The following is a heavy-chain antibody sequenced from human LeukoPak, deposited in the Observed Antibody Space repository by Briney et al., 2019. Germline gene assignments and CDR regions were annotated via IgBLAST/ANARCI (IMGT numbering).Heavy chain of an antibody. Sequence: GASVKVSCKASGGTFSIYAISWVRQAPGQGLEWMGGIIPIFGTANYAQKFQGRVTITADESTSTAYMELSSLRSEDTAVYYCARVGVVVAANRFHYYGMDVWGQGTTVTVSS. D-gene: IGHD2-15*01. J-gene: IGHJ6*02. CDR1: GGTFSIYA. V-gene: IGHV1-69*13. CDR3: ARVGVVVAANRFHYYGMDV. CDR2: IIPIFGTA.